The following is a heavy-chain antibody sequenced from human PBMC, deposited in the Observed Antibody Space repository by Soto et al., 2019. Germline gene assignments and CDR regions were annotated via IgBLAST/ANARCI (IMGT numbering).Heavy chain of an antibody. V-gene: IGHV1-18*01. CDR2: ISAYNGNT. CDR1: GYTFTSYG. D-gene: IGHD6-19*01. Sequence: ASVKVSCKASGYTFTSYGISWVRQAPGQGLEWMGWISAYNGNTNYAQKLQGRATMTTDTSTSTAYMELRSLRSDDTAVYYCARVVGQWLGDAFDIWGQGTMVTVSS. J-gene: IGHJ3*02. CDR3: ARVVGQWLGDAFDI.